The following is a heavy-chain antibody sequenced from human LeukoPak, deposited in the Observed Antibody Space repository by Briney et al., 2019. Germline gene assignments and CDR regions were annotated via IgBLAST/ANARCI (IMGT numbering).Heavy chain of an antibody. CDR3: ARGSTPGGAAAGIDY. J-gene: IGHJ4*02. CDR2: IYTSGST. CDR1: GGSISSGSYY. D-gene: IGHD6-13*01. V-gene: IGHV4-61*02. Sequence: SETLSLTCTVSGGSISSGSYYWSWIRQPAGKGLEWIGRIYTSGSTTYNPSLKSRVTISVDTSKTQSSLKLSSVTAADTAVYYCARGSTPGGAAAGIDYWGQGTLVTVSS.